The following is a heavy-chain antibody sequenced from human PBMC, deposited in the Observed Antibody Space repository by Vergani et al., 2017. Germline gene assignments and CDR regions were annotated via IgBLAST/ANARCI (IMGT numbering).Heavy chain of an antibody. J-gene: IGHJ6*03. D-gene: IGHD6-25*01. V-gene: IGHV4-31*04. CDR1: GGSISSGSYY. CDR3: ARVDTQVPATSHFYYMDV. Sequence: QVRLEESGPGLVKPSETLSLTCTVSGGSISSGSYYWSWIRQPPGKDLEWIGYIYYSGSTYDNPSLRSRLTISVDTSQNQFSLKLRSVTAADTAVYYCARVDTQVPATSHFYYMDVWGKGTTVVVSS. CDR2: IYYSGST.